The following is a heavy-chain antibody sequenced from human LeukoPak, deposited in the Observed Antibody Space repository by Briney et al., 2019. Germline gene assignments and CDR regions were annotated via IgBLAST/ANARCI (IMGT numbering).Heavy chain of an antibody. CDR3: ARDHYYGAIDY. D-gene: IGHD3-10*01. J-gene: IGHJ4*02. CDR2: IYYSGST. V-gene: IGHV4-59*01. Sequence: SETLSLTCTVSGGSISSYYWSWIRQPPGKGLEWIGYIYYSGSTNYNPSLKSRVTISVDTSKNQFSLKLSSVTAADTAVYYCARDHYYGAIDYWGQGTLVTVSS. CDR1: GGSISSYY.